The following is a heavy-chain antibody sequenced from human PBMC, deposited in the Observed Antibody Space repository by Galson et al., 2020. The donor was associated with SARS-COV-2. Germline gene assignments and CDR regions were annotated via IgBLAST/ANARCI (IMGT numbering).Heavy chain of an antibody. CDR1: GFTFSSYS. V-gene: IGHV3-21*01. Sequence: TGGSLRLSCTASGFTFSSYSMNWVRQAPGKGLEWVSSISSSSSYIYYADSVKGRFTISRDNAKNSLYLQMNSLRAEDTAVYYCARDLVNDRRGPSGGIGRLDIWGQGTMVTVSS. CDR2: ISSSSSYI. D-gene: IGHD1-1*01. J-gene: IGHJ3*02. CDR3: ARDLVNDRRGPSGGIGRLDI.